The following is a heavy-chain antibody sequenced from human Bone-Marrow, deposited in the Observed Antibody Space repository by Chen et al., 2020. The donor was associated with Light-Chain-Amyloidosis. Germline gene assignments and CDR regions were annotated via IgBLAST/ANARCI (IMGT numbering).Heavy chain of an antibody. J-gene: IGHJ6*02. CDR2: ISYDGNNT. V-gene: IGHV3-30*18. CDR3: AKDRRPYDILTRYYSGFYYYYYGMDV. CDR1: GFIFSNYD. Sequence: QVQLVESGGGVVQPGRSLRLSCAASGFIFSNYDIPWVCQAPGKGLEWVALISYDGNNTYYVDSVKGRFTISRDNSKNTLYLQMSSLRPEDTAVYYCAKDRRPYDILTRYYSGFYYYYYGMDVWGQGTSVTVS. D-gene: IGHD3-9*01.